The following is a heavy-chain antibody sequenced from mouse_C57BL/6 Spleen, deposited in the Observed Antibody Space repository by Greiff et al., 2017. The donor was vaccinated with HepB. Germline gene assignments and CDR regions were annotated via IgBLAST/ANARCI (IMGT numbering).Heavy chain of an antibody. CDR1: GYSITSGYY. D-gene: IGHD4-1*01. J-gene: IGHJ2*01. CDR3: ARGLGLYYFDY. Sequence: EVQLQQSGPGLVKPSQSLSLTCSVTGYSITSGYYWNWIRQFPGNKLEWMGYISYDGSNNYNPSLKNRISITRDTSKNQFFLKLNSVTTEDTATYYCARGLGLYYFDYWGQGTTLTVSS. V-gene: IGHV3-6*01. CDR2: ISYDGSN.